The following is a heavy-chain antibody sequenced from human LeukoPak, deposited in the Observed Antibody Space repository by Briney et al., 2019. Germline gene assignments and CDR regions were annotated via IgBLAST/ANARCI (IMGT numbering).Heavy chain of an antibody. D-gene: IGHD2-21*02. Sequence: PGGSLRLSCAASGFTFSTYAMTWLRQAPGKGLDGISTITSGGSTYYADSGKGRFTISKDNSKNTLLLQTNNLRSEDTAVYYCAKDWRDESNYGGDCLDYWGQGTLVTVSS. V-gene: IGHV3-23*01. CDR1: GFTFSTYA. CDR2: ITSGGST. CDR3: AKDWRDESNYGGDCLDY. J-gene: IGHJ4*02.